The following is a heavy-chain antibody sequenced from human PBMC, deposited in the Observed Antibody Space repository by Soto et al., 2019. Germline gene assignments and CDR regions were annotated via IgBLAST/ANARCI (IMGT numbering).Heavy chain of an antibody. J-gene: IGHJ4*02. CDR2: IYYSGST. D-gene: IGHD6-19*01. CDR1: GGSISSSSYY. CDR3: ASSVGIAVAEYYFDY. V-gene: IGHV4-39*01. Sequence: QLQLQESGPGLVKPSETLSLTCTVSGGSISSSSYYWGWIRQPPGKGLEGIGSIYYSGSTYYNPSLKSRVTISVDTSKNQFSLKLSSVTAADTGVYYCASSVGIAVAEYYFDYWGQGTLVTVSS.